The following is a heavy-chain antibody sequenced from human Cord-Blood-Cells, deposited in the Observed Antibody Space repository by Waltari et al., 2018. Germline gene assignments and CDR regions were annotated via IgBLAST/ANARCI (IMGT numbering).Heavy chain of an antibody. V-gene: IGHV3-53*04. CDR3: AGTQSFDY. J-gene: IGHJ4*02. Sequence: EVQLVESGGGLVQPGGSLRLSCAASGFTVSRNYMRWVRQAPGKGLEWVSVIYSGGSRYYGDSVKGRFTISRHNSKNTLYLQMNSLRAEDTAVYYCAGTQSFDYWGQGTLVTVSS. CDR1: GFTVSRNY. CDR2: IYSGGSR.